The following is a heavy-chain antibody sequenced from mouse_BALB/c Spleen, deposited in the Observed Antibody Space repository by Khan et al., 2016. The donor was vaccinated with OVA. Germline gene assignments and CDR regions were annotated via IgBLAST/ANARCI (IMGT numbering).Heavy chain of an antibody. CDR2: INTYTGEP. CDR1: GYTFTNSG. V-gene: IGHV9-1*02. D-gene: IGHD3-1*01. Sequence: QIQLVQSGPELKKPGETVKISCKASGYTFTNSGMNWVKQAPGKGLKWMGWINTYTGEPTYADDFKGRVAFSLETSASTAYLQINNLKNKQMATYFCAREASWWYLDVWGASTTVTVSS. CDR3: AREASWWYLDV. J-gene: IGHJ1*01.